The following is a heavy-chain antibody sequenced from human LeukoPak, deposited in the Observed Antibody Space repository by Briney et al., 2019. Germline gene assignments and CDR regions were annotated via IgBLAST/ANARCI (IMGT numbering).Heavy chain of an antibody. J-gene: IGHJ5*02. CDR3: ARFLHSSSWYWFDP. CDR2: IYTSGST. Sequence: SETLSLTCTVSGGSISSYYWSWIRQPAGKGLEWIGRIYTSGSTNYNPSLKSRVTMSVDTSKNQFSLKLSSVTAADTAVYYCARFLHSSSWYWFDPWGQGTLVTVSS. D-gene: IGHD6-13*01. CDR1: GGSISSYY. V-gene: IGHV4-4*07.